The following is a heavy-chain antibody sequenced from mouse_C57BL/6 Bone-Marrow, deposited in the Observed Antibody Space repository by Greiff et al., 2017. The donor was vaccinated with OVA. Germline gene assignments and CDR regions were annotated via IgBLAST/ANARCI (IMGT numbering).Heavy chain of an antibody. D-gene: IGHD2-2*01. V-gene: IGHV1-81*01. Sequence: VQLQQSGAELARPGASVKLSCKASGYTFTSYGISWVKQSTGQGLEWIGEIYPRSGNTYYNEKFKGKATLTADKSSSTAYMELRSLTSEGSAVYFCARNYYGNDVPPRFAYWGQGTLVTVSA. CDR2: IYPRSGNT. J-gene: IGHJ3*01. CDR3: ARNYYGNDVPPRFAY. CDR1: GYTFTSYG.